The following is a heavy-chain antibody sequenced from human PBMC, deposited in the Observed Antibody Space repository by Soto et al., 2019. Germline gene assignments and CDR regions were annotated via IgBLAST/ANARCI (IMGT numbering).Heavy chain of an antibody. CDR1: GGSISSYY. D-gene: IGHD3-22*01. V-gene: IGHV4-59*08. J-gene: IGHJ5*01. CDR2: IYYTGTT. CDR3: ARLGGFYQSLDS. Sequence: PSETLSLTCTVSGGSISSYYWSWIRQPPGKGLEWIGYIYYTGTTTYNPSIKSRVTISVDSSKNQFSLNLTSVSAADTAVYYCARLGGFYQSLDSWDQGTLVTVSS.